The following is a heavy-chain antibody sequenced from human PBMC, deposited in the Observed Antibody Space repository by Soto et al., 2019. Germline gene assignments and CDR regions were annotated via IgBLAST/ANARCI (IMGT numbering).Heavy chain of an antibody. CDR2: IYYSGST. CDR1: GGSISSGDYY. J-gene: IGHJ4*02. CDR3: ARDTDTAMVNRYFDY. V-gene: IGHV4-30-4*01. Sequence: SETLSLTCTVSGGSISSGDYYWSWIRQPPGKGLEWIGYIYYSGSTYYNPSLKSRVTISVDTSKNQFSLKLSSVTAADTAVYYCARDTDTAMVNRYFDYWGQGTLVTVSS. D-gene: IGHD5-18*01.